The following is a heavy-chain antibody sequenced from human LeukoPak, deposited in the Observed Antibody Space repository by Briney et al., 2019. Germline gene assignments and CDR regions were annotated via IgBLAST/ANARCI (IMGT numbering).Heavy chain of an antibody. J-gene: IGHJ4*02. V-gene: IGHV4-39*01. Sequence: SETLSLTCTVSGGSISSSSYYWGWIRQPPGKGLEWIGSIYYSGSTYYNPSLKSRVTISVDTSKNQFSLKLSSVTAADTAVYYCARQSVSAPFDNWGQGTLVTVSS. CDR1: GGSISSSSYY. CDR2: IYYSGST. D-gene: IGHD2-8*01. CDR3: ARQSVSAPFDN.